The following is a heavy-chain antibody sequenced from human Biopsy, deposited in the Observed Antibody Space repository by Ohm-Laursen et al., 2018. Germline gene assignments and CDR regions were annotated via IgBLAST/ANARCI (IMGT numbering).Heavy chain of an antibody. CDR2: FAPENGKT. Sequence: VPSVKASCKVSGYTLTALSMHWVRQAPGRGLEWMGGFAPENGKTIYAQKFQGRITMTEDTSTDTAYMELISLRSEDTAVYYCAADINVWNVNYWGQGTQVTVSS. V-gene: IGHV1-24*01. D-gene: IGHD1-1*01. J-gene: IGHJ4*02. CDR1: GYTLTALS. CDR3: AADINVWNVNY.